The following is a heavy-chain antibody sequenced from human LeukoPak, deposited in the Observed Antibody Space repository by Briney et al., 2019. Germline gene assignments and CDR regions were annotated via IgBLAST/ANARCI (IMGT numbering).Heavy chain of an antibody. CDR3: AREGAAAPVVPENWFDP. Sequence: PSETLSLTCAVYGGSFSGYYWSWIRQPPGKGLEWIGEINHSGSTNYNPSLKSRVTISVDTSKNQFSLKLSSVTAADTAVYYCAREGAAAPVVPENWFDPWGQGTLVTVSS. J-gene: IGHJ5*02. V-gene: IGHV4-34*01. D-gene: IGHD6-13*01. CDR2: INHSGST. CDR1: GGSFSGYY.